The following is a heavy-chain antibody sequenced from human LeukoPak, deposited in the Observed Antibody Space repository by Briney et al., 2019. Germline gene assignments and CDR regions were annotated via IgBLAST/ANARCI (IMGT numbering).Heavy chain of an antibody. V-gene: IGHV3-30*02. D-gene: IGHD2-15*01. Sequence: GGSLRLSCAASGFTFSSYGMHWVRQAPGKGLEWVAFIRNDGTNKYYGDSVKGRFTISRDNSKNTLYLQMNSLRAEDTAVYYCARDRQYCSGGSCNSPNVFGDAFDIWGQGTMVTVSS. CDR1: GFTFSSYG. CDR3: ARDRQYCSGGSCNSPNVFGDAFDI. J-gene: IGHJ3*02. CDR2: IRNDGTNK.